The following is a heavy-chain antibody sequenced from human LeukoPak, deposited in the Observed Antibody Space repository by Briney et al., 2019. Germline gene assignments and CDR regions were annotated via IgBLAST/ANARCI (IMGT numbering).Heavy chain of an antibody. J-gene: IGHJ4*02. D-gene: IGHD3-16*02. V-gene: IGHV1-8*01. CDR3: ARGHNDYVWGSYRYTPGSVDY. CDR2: MNPNSGNT. Sequence: ASVKVSCKASGYTFTSYDINWVRQATGQGLEWMGWMNPNSGNTGYAQKFQGRVTMTRNTSISTAYMELSSLRSEDTAVYYCARGHNDYVWGSYRYTPGSVDYWGQGTLVTVSS. CDR1: GYTFTSYD.